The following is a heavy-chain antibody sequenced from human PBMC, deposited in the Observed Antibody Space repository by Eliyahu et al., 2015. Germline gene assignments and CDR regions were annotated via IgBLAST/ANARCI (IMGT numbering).Heavy chain of an antibody. V-gene: IGHV4-4*02. Sequence: QVQLQESGPGLVKPSGTLSLTCAVSGGSISSSNWWXWVRQTPGXGLGWIGDIIHTGTTNYNPSLKSRVTMLVDKSKNQFSLTLTSVTAADTAVYYCARMYGAGWLGPWGQGTLVTVSS. CDR1: GGSISSSNW. CDR3: ARMYGAGWLGP. CDR2: IIHTGTT. J-gene: IGHJ5*02. D-gene: IGHD4/OR15-4a*01.